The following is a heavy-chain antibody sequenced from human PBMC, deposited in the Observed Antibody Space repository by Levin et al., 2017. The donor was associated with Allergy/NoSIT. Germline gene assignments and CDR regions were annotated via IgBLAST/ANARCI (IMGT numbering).Heavy chain of an antibody. Sequence: GGSLRLSCAASGFTFSSYSMNWVRQAPGKGLEWVSSISSSSSYIYYADSVKGRFTISRDNAKNSLYLQMNSLRAEDTAVYYCARDPEYGLSSGWYGSAFDIWGQGTMVTVSS. D-gene: IGHD6-19*01. CDR3: ARDPEYGLSSGWYGSAFDI. J-gene: IGHJ3*02. V-gene: IGHV3-21*01. CDR1: GFTFSSYS. CDR2: ISSSSSYI.